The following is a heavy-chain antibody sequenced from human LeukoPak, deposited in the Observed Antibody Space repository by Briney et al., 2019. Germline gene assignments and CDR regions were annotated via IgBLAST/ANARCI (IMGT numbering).Heavy chain of an antibody. CDR2: ISGSGGST. V-gene: IGHV3-23*01. J-gene: IGHJ4*02. CDR3: AKDWRYFDWLWDY. Sequence: GGSLRLSCAASGFTFSSYAMSWVRQAPGKGLEWVSAISGSGGSTYYADSVKGRFTISRGNSKNTLYLQMNSLRAEDTAVYYCAKDWRYFDWLWDYWGQGTLVTVSS. D-gene: IGHD3-9*01. CDR1: GFTFSSYA.